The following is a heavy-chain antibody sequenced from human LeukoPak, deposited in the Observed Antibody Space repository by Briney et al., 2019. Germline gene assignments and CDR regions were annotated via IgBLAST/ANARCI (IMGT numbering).Heavy chain of an antibody. D-gene: IGHD2-21*02. CDR3: ARDHDFAFDN. V-gene: IGHV3-48*01. CDR2: IRDSGTT. Sequence: GGSLRLSCAASGFTFSTYPMTWVRQAPGKGLEWISHIRDSGTTDYADSVKGRFTISRDNAKNSLYLQLSSLRAEDTAVYYCARDHDFAFDNWGQGTLVTVSS. J-gene: IGHJ4*02. CDR1: GFTFSTYP.